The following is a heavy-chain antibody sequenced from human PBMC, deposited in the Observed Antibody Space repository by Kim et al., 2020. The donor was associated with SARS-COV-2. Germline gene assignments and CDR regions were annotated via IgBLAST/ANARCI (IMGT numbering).Heavy chain of an antibody. V-gene: IGHV3-30*04. CDR3: ASRSGGSWRAPPQFDP. CDR1: GFTFSSYA. J-gene: IGHJ5*02. D-gene: IGHD2-15*01. CDR2: ISYDGSNK. Sequence: GGSLRLSCAASGFTFSSYAMHWVRQAPGKGLEWVAVISYDGSNKYYADSVKGRFTISRDNSKNTLYLQMNSLRAEDTAVYYCASRSGGSWRAPPQFDPWG.